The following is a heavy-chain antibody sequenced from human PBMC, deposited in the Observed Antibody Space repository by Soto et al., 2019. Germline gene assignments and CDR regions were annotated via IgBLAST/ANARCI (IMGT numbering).Heavy chain of an antibody. CDR1: GGPIRSNY. Sequence: PSETLSPPCTVSGGPIRSNYWGWIRQPPGKRRDGMGHNWYGNSNHYNPALKSRVTIPVDTSKTQFSLKLSSVTAADTAVAYCARGVWYGSSTSFYDFDGWGQGTLVTVSS. V-gene: IGHV4-59*01. CDR3: ARGVWYGSSTSFYDFDG. D-gene: IGHD2-2*01. CDR2: NWYGNSN. J-gene: IGHJ4*02.